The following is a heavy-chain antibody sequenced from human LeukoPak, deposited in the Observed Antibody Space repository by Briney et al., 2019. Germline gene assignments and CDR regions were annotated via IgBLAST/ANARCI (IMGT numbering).Heavy chain of an antibody. V-gene: IGHV3-23*01. J-gene: IGHJ4*02. D-gene: IGHD5-18*01. CDR2: ISGSGRST. Sequence: GGSLRLSCAASGFTFSSYAMSWVRQAPGKGLDWVSTISGSGRSTYYADSVKGRFTLSRDNSKNTLFLLMNSLKVADTAIYYCAKDVGDLGNSFGLDSWGQGTLVTVSS. CDR1: GFTFSSYA. CDR3: AKDVGDLGNSFGLDS.